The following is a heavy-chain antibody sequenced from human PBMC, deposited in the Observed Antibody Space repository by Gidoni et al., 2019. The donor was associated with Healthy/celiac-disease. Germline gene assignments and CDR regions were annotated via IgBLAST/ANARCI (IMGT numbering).Heavy chain of an antibody. CDR2: IYPGDADT. CDR1: GYSFTSYW. Sequence: EVQLVQSGAEVKKPGASLQISCKGSGYSFTSYWIGWVRQMPGKGVAWMGIIYPGDADTRYSPSYQGQGTISADKSISTAYLQWSSLKASDTAMYYCARPPVVTPQGTESDDYWGQGTLVTVSS. V-gene: IGHV5-51*01. J-gene: IGHJ4*02. D-gene: IGHD2-21*02. CDR3: ARPPVVTPQGTESDDY.